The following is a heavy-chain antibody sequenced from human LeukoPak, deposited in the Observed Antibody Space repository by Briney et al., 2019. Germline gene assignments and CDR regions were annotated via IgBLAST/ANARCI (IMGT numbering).Heavy chain of an antibody. CDR1: GGSISSYY. D-gene: IGHD5-12*01. V-gene: IGHV4-4*07. J-gene: IGHJ4*02. CDR3: ARHVNGGLRLLYFDY. Sequence: SETLSLTCTVSGGSISSYYWSWIRQPAGKGLEWIGCIYTSGSITYNPSLKSRVTMSVDTSKNQFSLKLSSVTAADTAVYYCARHVNGGLRLLYFDYWGQGTLVTVSS. CDR2: IYTSGSI.